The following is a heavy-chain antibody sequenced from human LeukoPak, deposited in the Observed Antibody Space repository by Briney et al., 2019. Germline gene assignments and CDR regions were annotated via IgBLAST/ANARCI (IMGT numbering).Heavy chain of an antibody. CDR1: GYTFTSYD. CDR3: ARENYYGSGSYWD. CDR2: MNPNSGNT. Sequence: GASVKVSCKASGYTFTSYDINWVRQATGQGLAWMGWMNPNSGNTGYAQKFHGRVTMTRNTSISTAYMELSSLRSEDTAVYYCARENYYGSGSYWDWGQGTLVTVSS. D-gene: IGHD3-10*01. V-gene: IGHV1-8*01. J-gene: IGHJ4*02.